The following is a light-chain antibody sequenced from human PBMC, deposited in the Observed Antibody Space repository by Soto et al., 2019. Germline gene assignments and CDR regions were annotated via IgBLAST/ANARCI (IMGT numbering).Light chain of an antibody. CDR1: RNINRK. CDR2: GAS. CDR3: QQYYDYPPLI. V-gene: IGKV3-15*01. Sequence: EIVMTQSPATLSVSPGARDTLSCRASRNINRKLAWYQQKPGQAPRLLISGASTRATGIPARFSGSGSGTEFTLTISSLQSEDFAVYYCQQYYDYPPLIFGGGTKVEIK. J-gene: IGKJ4*01.